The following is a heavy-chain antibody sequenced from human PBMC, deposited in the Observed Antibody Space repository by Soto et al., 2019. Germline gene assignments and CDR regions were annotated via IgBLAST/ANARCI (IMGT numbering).Heavy chain of an antibody. J-gene: IGHJ4*02. CDR3: ARDHNWNFDY. CDR1: GFTFSSYA. D-gene: IGHD1-1*01. V-gene: IGHV3-30-3*01. Sequence: ESGGGVVQPGRSLRLSCAASGFTFSSYAMHWVRQAPGKGLEWVAVISYDGSNKYYADSVKGRFTISRDNSKNTLYLQMNSLRAEDTAVYYCARDHNWNFDYWGQGTLVTVSS. CDR2: ISYDGSNK.